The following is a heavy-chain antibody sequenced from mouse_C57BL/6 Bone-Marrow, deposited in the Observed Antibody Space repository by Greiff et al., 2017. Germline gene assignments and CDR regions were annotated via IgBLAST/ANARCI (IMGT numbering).Heavy chain of an antibody. CDR3: AREGANWEDAMDY. D-gene: IGHD4-1*01. J-gene: IGHJ4*01. Sequence: VQLQQSGPELVKPGASVKISCKASGYTFTDYYMNWVKQSHGKSLEWIGDINPSNGGTSYNQKFKGKATLTVDKSSSTAYMELRSLTSEDSAVYYCAREGANWEDAMDYWGQGTSVTVSS. V-gene: IGHV1-26*01. CDR1: GYTFTDYY. CDR2: INPSNGGT.